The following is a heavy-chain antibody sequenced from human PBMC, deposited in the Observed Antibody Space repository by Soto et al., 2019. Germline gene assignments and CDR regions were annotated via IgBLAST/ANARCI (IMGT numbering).Heavy chain of an antibody. CDR2: IQYSGRP. D-gene: IGHD3-16*01. CDR3: ARTDSYGRWAAWF. V-gene: IGHV4-61*01. J-gene: IGHJ4*02. Sequence: SDTLSLTCTVSGDSVSSGSYFWSWIRQPPGKGLEWIGNIQYSGRPDYNPSLQSRVTFSIDTSQNQFSLNLISVTAADTAVYYCARTDSYGRWAAWFWGQGXLVTVYS. CDR1: GDSVSSGSYF.